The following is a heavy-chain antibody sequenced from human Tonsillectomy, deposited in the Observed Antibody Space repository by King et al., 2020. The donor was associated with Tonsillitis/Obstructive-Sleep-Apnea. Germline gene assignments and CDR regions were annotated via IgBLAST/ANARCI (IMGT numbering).Heavy chain of an antibody. D-gene: IGHD5-24*01. CDR1: GGSISSGGYY. CDR3: ASGGMATTQRGVVDFDY. CDR2: IYYSGTT. J-gene: IGHJ4*02. V-gene: IGHV4-31*03. Sequence: QLQESGPGLVKPSQTLSLTCTVSGGSISSGGYYWSWIRQHPGKGLEWIGCIYYSGTTYYNPSLKSRVTISVDTSKNQFSLKLSSVTAADTAVYYCASGGMATTQRGVVDFDYWGQGTLVTVSS.